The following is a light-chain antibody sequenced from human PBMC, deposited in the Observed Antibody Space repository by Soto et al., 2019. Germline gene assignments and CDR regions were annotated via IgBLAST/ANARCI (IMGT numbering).Light chain of an antibody. CDR3: CSYAGSSSLV. V-gene: IGLV2-23*01. J-gene: IGLJ3*02. Sequence: QSALPQPASVSGSPGQSITISCTGTSSDVGSHNLVSWYQQHPGKAPKLMIYEGSKRPSGVSNRFSGSKTGNTASLTISGLQAEDEADYYCCSYAGSSSLVFGGGTKLTVL. CDR1: SSDVGSHNL. CDR2: EGS.